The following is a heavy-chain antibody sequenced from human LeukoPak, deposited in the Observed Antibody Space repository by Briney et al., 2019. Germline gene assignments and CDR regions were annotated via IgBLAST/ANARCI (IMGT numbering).Heavy chain of an antibody. CDR1: GFTFDDYA. D-gene: IGHD6-13*01. J-gene: IGHJ6*04. CDR3: AKDITRWAAAGLYYYGMDV. CDR2: ISCDGGST. V-gene: IGHV3-43D*04. Sequence: GGSLRLSCAVSGFTFDDYAMHWARQAPGKGLEWVSLISCDGGSTYYADSVKGRFTIRRDNSKNSLYLQMNSLRAEDTALYYCAKDITRWAAAGLYYYGMDVWGKGTTVTVSS.